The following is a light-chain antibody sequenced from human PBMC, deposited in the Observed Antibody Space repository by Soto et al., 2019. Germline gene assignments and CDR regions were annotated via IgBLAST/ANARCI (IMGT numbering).Light chain of an antibody. CDR3: SSYTSSSTQV. CDR2: DVS. V-gene: IGLV2-14*01. Sequence: QSVLTQPASVSGAPGQSITISCTGTSSDVGGYNYVSWYQQHPGKAPKLMIYDVSNRPSGGSNRFSGSKSGNTASLTISGLQAEDEADYYCSSYTSSSTQVFGTGTKVTVL. J-gene: IGLJ1*01. CDR1: SSDVGGYNY.